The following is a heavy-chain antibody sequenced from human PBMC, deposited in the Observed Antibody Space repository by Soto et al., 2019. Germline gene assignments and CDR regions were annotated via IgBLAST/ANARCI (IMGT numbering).Heavy chain of an antibody. D-gene: IGHD2-15*01. V-gene: IGHV3-23*01. CDR2: ISRSGDIT. Sequence: EVQLLESGGALAQPGGSLRLSCAASGSTFSAFCMNWVRQAPGKGLEWVSAISRSGDITYYADSVKGRFTISRDNSKNTLYLEMNSLTGDATAVYYCAKGGFWVHYGMDVWGQGTTVIVS. CDR3: AKGGFWVHYGMDV. J-gene: IGHJ6*02. CDR1: GSTFSAFC.